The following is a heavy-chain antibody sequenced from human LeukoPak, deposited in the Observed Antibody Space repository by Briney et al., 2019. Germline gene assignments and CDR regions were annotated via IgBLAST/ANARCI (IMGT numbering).Heavy chain of an antibody. V-gene: IGHV4-59*01. CDR3: AREDPQTTVPEGLDV. J-gene: IGHJ6*02. D-gene: IGHD4-17*01. CDR2: IFFSGTT. CDR1: GGSISNYY. Sequence: ASETLSLTCTVSGGSISNYYWSWLRQPPGKGLEWIGYIFFSGTTNINPSLKSRVTISVDVSKNQFSLKLSSVTAADTAVYYCAREDPQTTVPEGLDVWGQGTTVTVSS.